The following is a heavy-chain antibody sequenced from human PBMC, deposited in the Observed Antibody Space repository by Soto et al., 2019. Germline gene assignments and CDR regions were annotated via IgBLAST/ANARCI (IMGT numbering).Heavy chain of an antibody. Sequence: RVSCAAPTFTFTSYSMNWVRQSPGKGLEWVSSISSTTNYIYYGDSMKGRFTISRDNAKNSLYLEMNSLRAEDTAVYYRARESEDLTSNFDYWGQGTMVTVSS. J-gene: IGHJ4*02. CDR2: ISSTTNYI. V-gene: IGHV3-21*06. CDR1: TFTFTSYS. CDR3: ARESEDLTSNFDY.